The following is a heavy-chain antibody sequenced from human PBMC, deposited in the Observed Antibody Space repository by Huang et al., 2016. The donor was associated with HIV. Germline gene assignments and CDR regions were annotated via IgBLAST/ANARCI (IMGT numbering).Heavy chain of an antibody. CDR2: ISYDGRSD. V-gene: IGHV3-30*18. CDR1: GVIFRNCG. CDR3: AKESRWFSDFDQ. J-gene: IGHJ5*02. D-gene: IGHD2-15*01. Sequence: QVQLVESGGGVVQPGTSLRLSCAASGVIFRNCGRHWVRQAPGKGLEWVEVISYDGRSDRYSDSVKGRFTISRDNDKNTLSLEMNRLRHDDTAVYYCAKESRWFSDFDQWGQGTLVTVSS.